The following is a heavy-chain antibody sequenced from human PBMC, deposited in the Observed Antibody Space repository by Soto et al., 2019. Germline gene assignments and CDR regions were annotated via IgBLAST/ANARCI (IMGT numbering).Heavy chain of an antibody. J-gene: IGHJ4*02. Sequence: QVQLQESGPGLVKPSGTLSLICAVSGGSISSSNWWSWVRQPPGKGLEWIGEIYHSGSTNYNPSLKIRVTISVDKSKNQFTLKLNSVTAADTAVYYCARGEHYVNLGYWGQGTLVTVSS. V-gene: IGHV4-4*02. CDR2: IYHSGST. D-gene: IGHD3-16*01. CDR1: GGSISSSNW. CDR3: ARGEHYVNLGY.